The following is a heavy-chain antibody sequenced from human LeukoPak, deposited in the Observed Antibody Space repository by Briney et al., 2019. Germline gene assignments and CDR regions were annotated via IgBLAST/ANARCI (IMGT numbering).Heavy chain of an antibody. D-gene: IGHD3-10*01. CDR3: ATYGSGSQHYFDY. Sequence: ASVKVSCKASGYTFTGYYMHWVRQAPGQGLEWMGWINPNSGGTNYAQKFQGRVTMTRDTSISTAYMELSRLRSDDTAVYYCATYGSGSQHYFDYWGQGTLVTVSS. CDR1: GYTFTGYY. V-gene: IGHV1-2*02. CDR2: INPNSGGT. J-gene: IGHJ4*02.